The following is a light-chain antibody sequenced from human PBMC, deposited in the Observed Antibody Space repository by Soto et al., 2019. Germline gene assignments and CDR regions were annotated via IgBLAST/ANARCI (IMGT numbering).Light chain of an antibody. Sequence: ETVMTQSPATLCVSPGDRVTLSCRASQSINGNLAWYQRKPGQVPRLLIYGTSVRATGIPARFSGSGSGTEFTLTISSLQSEDFAVYYCQQRSDWPLTFGGGTTVEI. J-gene: IGKJ4*01. V-gene: IGKV3-15*01. CDR2: GTS. CDR1: QSINGN. CDR3: QQRSDWPLT.